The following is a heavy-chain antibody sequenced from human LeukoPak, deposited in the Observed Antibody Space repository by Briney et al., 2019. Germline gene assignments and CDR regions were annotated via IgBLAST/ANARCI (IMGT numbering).Heavy chain of an antibody. V-gene: IGHV3-23*01. D-gene: IGHD3-16*02. CDR2: ISGSGDNT. CDR1: GFIFSSCA. Sequence: PGGSLRLSCTVSGFIFSSCAMSWVRQAPGKGLQWVSAISGSGDNTYYADSVKGRFTISRDNSKNTLYLQMNSLRAEDTAVYYCAKLAYHYDYVWGSYRYAHYWGQGTLVTVSS. J-gene: IGHJ4*02. CDR3: AKLAYHYDYVWGSYRYAHY.